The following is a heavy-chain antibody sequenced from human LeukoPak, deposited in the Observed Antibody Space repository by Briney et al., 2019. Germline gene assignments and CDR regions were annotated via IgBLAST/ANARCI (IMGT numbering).Heavy chain of an antibody. J-gene: IGHJ4*02. CDR1: GFTFSSYW. V-gene: IGHV3-74*01. D-gene: IGHD2-2*01. Sequence: PGGSLRLSCAASGFTFSSYWMHWVRQAPGKGLVWVSRINSDGSSTSYADSVKGRFTISRDNAKNTLYLQMNSLGAEDTAVYYCAVEPYCSSTSCPPEAFDYWGQGTLVTVSS. CDR3: AVEPYCSSTSCPPEAFDY. CDR2: INSDGSST.